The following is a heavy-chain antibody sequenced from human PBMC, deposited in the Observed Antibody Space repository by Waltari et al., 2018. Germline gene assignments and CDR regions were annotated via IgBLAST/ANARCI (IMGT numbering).Heavy chain of an antibody. CDR2: MQYRGST. J-gene: IGHJ1*01. CDR3: GRIAFGDEGGYFQY. Sequence: QLQLQESGPGLVKPSETLSLTCTVSGGSISTNYNWGWIRQPPGKGLEWMGNMQYRGSTFYNPSRESRVTISLDTLKNQFSLRLSSVGAADTAVYFCGRIAFGDEGGYFQYWGQGTLVTVSS. D-gene: IGHD4-17*01. V-gene: IGHV4-39*01. CDR1: GGSISTNYN.